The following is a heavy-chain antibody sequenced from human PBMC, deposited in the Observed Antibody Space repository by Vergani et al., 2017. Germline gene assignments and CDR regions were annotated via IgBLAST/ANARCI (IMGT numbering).Heavy chain of an antibody. CDR3: ARVSHYVWGSNRDTSDAFDV. Sequence: QVQLQESGPGLVKPSETLSLTCTVSGGSVSSYYWSWIRQPAGKGLEWIGRIYTSGSTNYNPSLKSRVTISVDTSKNQFSLTLSSVTAADTAVYFCARVSHYVWGSNRDTSDAFDVWGQGTMVTVSS. V-gene: IGHV4-4*07. J-gene: IGHJ3*01. CDR2: IYTSGST. D-gene: IGHD3-16*02. CDR1: GGSVSSYY.